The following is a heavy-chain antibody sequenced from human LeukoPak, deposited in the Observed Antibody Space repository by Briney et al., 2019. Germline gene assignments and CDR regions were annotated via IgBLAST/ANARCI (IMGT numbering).Heavy chain of an antibody. D-gene: IGHD1-26*01. Sequence: GGSLRLSCAASGFTFSSHAMHWVRQAPGKGLEYVSVINDNGGSTYYADSVKGRFTISRDNSKNTLYLQMSSLRAEDTATYYCVKVEGSTGANYYFDYWGQGTPVTVSS. J-gene: IGHJ4*02. CDR3: VKVEGSTGANYYFDY. CDR2: INDNGGST. V-gene: IGHV3-64D*06. CDR1: GFTFSSHA.